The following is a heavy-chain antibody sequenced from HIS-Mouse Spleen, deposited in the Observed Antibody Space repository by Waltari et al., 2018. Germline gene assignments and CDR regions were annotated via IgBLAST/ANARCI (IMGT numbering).Heavy chain of an antibody. J-gene: IGHJ6*02. CDR2: TDHSGGT. V-gene: IGHV4-38-2*02. D-gene: IGHD6-13*01. CDR1: GYSISSGYY. CDR3: ARALEYSSSWYYYYYGMDV. Sequence: QVQLQESGPGLVKPSETLSLTCTVSGYSISSGYYWGWIRQPPGEGLEWIGSTDHSGGTYYNPSLKSRVTISVDTSKNQFSLKLSSVTAADTAVYYCARALEYSSSWYYYYYGMDVWGQGTTVTVSS.